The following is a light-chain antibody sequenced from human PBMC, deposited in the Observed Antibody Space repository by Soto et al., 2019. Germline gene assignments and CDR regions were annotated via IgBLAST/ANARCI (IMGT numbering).Light chain of an antibody. CDR3: TSYTSSSTQV. CDR2: EVT. J-gene: IGLJ1*01. CDR1: SSDVGGYDY. Sequence: QSVPTQPASVSGSPGQSTTISCTGTSSDVGGYDYVSWYQQHPGTAPRLIIFEVTNRPSGVSNRFSGSKSGNTASLTISGLQAEDEADYYCTSYTSSSTQVFGTGTKVTVL. V-gene: IGLV2-14*01.